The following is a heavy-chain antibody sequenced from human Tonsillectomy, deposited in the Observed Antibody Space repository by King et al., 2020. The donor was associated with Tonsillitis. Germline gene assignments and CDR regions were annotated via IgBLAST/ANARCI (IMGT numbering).Heavy chain of an antibody. J-gene: IGHJ4*02. CDR2: MIGSGVGT. V-gene: IGHV3-23*04. CDR1: GFTFSNYA. D-gene: IGHD3-10*01. Sequence: VQLVESGGGLVQPGGSLRLSCAASGFTFSNYAMSGVRQAPGKGLEWVSTMIGSGVGTFYADSVKGRFTISRDNSKNTLFLQMNSLRAEDTAVYYCANLYRGRGSFDYWGQGTLVTVSS. CDR3: ANLYRGRGSFDY.